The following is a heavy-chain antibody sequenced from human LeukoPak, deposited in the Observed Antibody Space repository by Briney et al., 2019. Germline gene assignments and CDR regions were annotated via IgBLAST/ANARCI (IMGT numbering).Heavy chain of an antibody. CDR1: GYTFTDYY. CDR2: ISPNSGGT. CDR3: ARPYGGNPHFDY. J-gene: IGHJ4*02. D-gene: IGHD4-23*01. Sequence: ASVKLSCKASGYTFTDYYIHWVRHPPGQGLEWMGWISPNSGGTTYAQNFQGKVTMTRDTSISTAYMELSRLRSDDTAVYYCARPYGGNPHFDYWGQGTLVTVSS. V-gene: IGHV1-2*02.